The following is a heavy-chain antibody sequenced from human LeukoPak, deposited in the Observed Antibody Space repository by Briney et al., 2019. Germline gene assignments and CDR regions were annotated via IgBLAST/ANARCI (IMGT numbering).Heavy chain of an antibody. D-gene: IGHD6-19*01. J-gene: IGHJ6*03. Sequence: AGGSLRLSCAASGFTFSSYSMNWVRQAPGKGLEWVAVIWYDGSNKYYADSVKGRFTISRDNSKNTLYLQMNSLRAEDTAVYYCARVVETYSSGWYPGYYYMDVWGKGTTVTVSS. CDR2: IWYDGSNK. CDR1: GFTFSSYS. V-gene: IGHV3-33*08. CDR3: ARVVETYSSGWYPGYYYMDV.